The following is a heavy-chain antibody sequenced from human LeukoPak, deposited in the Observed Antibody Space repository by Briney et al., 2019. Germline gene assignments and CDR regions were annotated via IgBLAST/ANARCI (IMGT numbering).Heavy chain of an antibody. CDR1: GGTFSSYA. V-gene: IGHV1-69*05. CDR2: IIPIFGTA. Sequence: SVKVSCKASGGTFSSYAISWVRQAPGQGLEWMGRIIPIFGTANYTQKFRGRVTITTDESTGTAYMELSSLRSEDTAVYYCARDGGSYDSSGYYYVFWGQGTLVTVSS. D-gene: IGHD3-22*01. J-gene: IGHJ4*02. CDR3: ARDGGSYDSSGYYYVF.